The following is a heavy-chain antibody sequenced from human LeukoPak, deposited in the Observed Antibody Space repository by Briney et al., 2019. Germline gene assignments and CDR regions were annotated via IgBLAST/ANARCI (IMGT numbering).Heavy chain of an antibody. D-gene: IGHD3-9*01. CDR2: IEPSDSYT. Sequence: PGESLKIPCKGPGYSFTSYSTSWVRPVPGKGRGWMLRIEPSDSYTKYSPSFQGHVTISADKSISNAYLQWSSLKASDTAMYYCARLGGYDILTGYGGDWFDPWGQGTLVTVSS. CDR1: GYSFTSYS. CDR3: ARLGGYDILTGYGGDWFDP. V-gene: IGHV5-10-1*01. J-gene: IGHJ5*02.